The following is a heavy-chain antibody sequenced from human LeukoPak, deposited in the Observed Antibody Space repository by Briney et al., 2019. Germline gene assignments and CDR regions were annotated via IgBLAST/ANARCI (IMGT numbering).Heavy chain of an antibody. CDR3: ASSSWSSEYFHY. CDR2: FYSGGST. D-gene: IGHD6-13*01. CDR1: GXTVSDNY. Sequence: GGSLRLSWAASGXTVSDNYMSWVRQAPGKGLEWVSVFYSGGSTRYADSVKGRFTISRDNSKNTLYLQLNSLRAEDTAVYFCASSSWSSEYFHYWGQGTLVTVSS. J-gene: IGHJ1*01. V-gene: IGHV3-66*01.